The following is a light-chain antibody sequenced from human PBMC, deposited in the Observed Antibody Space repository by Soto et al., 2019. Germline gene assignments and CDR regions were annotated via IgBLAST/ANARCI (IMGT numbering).Light chain of an antibody. CDR3: SSYTTSSTYV. CDR2: DVS. Sequence: SALTQPASVSGSPGQSITISCTGTSSDVGSYNYVSWYQQHPGKAPKLIIYDVSNRPSGVSYRFSGSKSGNTASLTISGLQAEDEADYYCSSYTTSSTYVFGIGTKVTVL. J-gene: IGLJ1*01. CDR1: SSDVGSYNY. V-gene: IGLV2-14*01.